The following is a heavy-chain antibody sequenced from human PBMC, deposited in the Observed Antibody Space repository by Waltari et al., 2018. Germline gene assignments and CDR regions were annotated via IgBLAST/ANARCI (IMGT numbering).Heavy chain of an antibody. CDR2: IYHSGST. D-gene: IGHD3-9*01. CDR1: GGSISSGGYS. CDR3: ARDKFYFDSSSYMDV. V-gene: IGHV4-30-2*01. Sequence: QLQLQESGSGLVKPSQTLSLTCAVSGGSISSGGYSWSWLRPPPGKGLEWIGYIYHSGSTYYNPSLKSRVTISVDRSKNQFSLKLSSVTAADTAVYYCARDKFYFDSSSYMDVWGKGTTVTVSS. J-gene: IGHJ6*03.